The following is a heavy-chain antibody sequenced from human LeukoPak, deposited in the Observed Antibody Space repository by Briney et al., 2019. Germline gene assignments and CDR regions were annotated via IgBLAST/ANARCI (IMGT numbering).Heavy chain of an antibody. D-gene: IGHD1-26*01. CDR2: IKQDGSEK. V-gene: IGHV3-7*01. Sequence: PGGSLRLSCAASGFTFSNYWMSWVRQAPGKGLEWVANIKQDGSEKYYVDSVKGRFTISRDNAKNSLYLQMYSLRAEDTAVYYCASLYSGSSDYWGQGTLVTVSS. J-gene: IGHJ4*02. CDR3: ASLYSGSSDY. CDR1: GFTFSNYW.